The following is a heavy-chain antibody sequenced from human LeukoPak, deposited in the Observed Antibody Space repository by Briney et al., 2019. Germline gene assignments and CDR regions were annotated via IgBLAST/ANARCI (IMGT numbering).Heavy chain of an antibody. V-gene: IGHV1-8*03. D-gene: IGHD3-9*01. CDR3: ARGTFDYDVVTGIHYYYMDV. CDR1: GYTFTSYD. J-gene: IGHJ6*03. CDR2: MKPDSGNS. Sequence: ASVKVSCKASGYTFTSYDINWVRQATGEGLEWMGWMKPDSGNSAYAQKFRDRVTLSSNSSINTAYMEVSSLGSDDTAVYFCARGTFDYDVVTGIHYYYMDVWGTGTTVTVSS.